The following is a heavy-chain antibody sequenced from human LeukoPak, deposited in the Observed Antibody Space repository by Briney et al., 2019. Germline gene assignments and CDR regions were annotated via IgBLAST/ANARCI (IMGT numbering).Heavy chain of an antibody. D-gene: IGHD3-10*01. J-gene: IGHJ5*02. Sequence: SGGSLRLSCAASGFTFSSYWMHCVRQAPGKGLVWVSRINSDESSTTYADSVKGRFTISRDNAKNTLYLQMNSLRAEDTAVYYCARVGTYGSGSYYNAWGQGTQVTVSS. CDR3: ARVGTYGSGSYYNA. CDR2: INSDESST. V-gene: IGHV3-74*01. CDR1: GFTFSSYW.